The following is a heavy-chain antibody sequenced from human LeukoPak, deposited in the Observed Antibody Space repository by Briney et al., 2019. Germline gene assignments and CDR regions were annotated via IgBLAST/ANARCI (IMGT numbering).Heavy chain of an antibody. CDR3: AKYKGDYSNSPGAY. V-gene: IGHV3-23*01. D-gene: IGHD6-13*01. CDR1: GFTFSSYA. CDR2: ISGSGGST. Sequence: PGGSLRLSCAASGFTFSSYAMSWVRQALGKGLEWVSAISGSGGSTNYADSVKGRLTISRDNSKNTLYLQMNSLRAEDTAVYYCAKYKGDYSNSPGAYWGQGTLVTVSS. J-gene: IGHJ4*02.